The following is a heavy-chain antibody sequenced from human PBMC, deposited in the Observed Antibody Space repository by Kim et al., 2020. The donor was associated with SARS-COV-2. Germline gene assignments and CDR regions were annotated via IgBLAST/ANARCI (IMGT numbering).Heavy chain of an antibody. V-gene: IGHV4-34*01. CDR1: GGSFSGYY. CDR3: ASGTYGDYYYYGMDV. J-gene: IGHJ6*02. CDR2: INHSGST. D-gene: IGHD4-17*01. Sequence: SETLSLTCAVYGGSFSGYYWSWIRQPPGKGLEWIGEINHSGSTNYNPSLKSRVTISVDTSKNQFSLKLSSETAADTAVYYCASGTYGDYYYYGMDVWGQGTTVTVSS.